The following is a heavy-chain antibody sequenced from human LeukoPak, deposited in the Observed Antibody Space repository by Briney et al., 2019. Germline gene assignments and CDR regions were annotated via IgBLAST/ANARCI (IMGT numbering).Heavy chain of an antibody. J-gene: IGHJ6*02. CDR1: GFTLSSYG. D-gene: IGHD5-12*01. V-gene: IGHV3-30*18. CDR2: ISYDGSNK. CDR3: AKDKRSGYSGYYGMDV. Sequence: GVSLRLFCAASGFTLSSYGMHWVRQAPGKGLEWVAVISYDGSNKYYADCVKGRFTISRDNSKNTVYLKMNSLRAEDTAVYYCAKDKRSGYSGYYGMDVWGQGTTVTVSS.